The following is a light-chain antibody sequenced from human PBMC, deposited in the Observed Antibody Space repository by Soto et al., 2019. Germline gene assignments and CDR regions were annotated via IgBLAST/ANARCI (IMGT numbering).Light chain of an antibody. CDR1: QSVSSN. Sequence: EIVMTQSPATLSVSPGKRATLSCRASQSVSSNLAWYQQKPDQAPRLLIYGASTRATGIQARFSGSGSATAFPLTISRLQSEDFAVYYCQQYNNWPPWTFGQGTKVEIK. CDR2: GAS. J-gene: IGKJ1*01. CDR3: QQYNNWPPWT. V-gene: IGKV3-15*01.